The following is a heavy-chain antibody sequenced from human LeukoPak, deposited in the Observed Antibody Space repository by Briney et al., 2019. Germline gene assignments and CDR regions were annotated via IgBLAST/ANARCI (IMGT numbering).Heavy chain of an antibody. J-gene: IGHJ4*02. D-gene: IGHD3-10*01. V-gene: IGHV4-31*03. CDR2: IYYSGST. CDR1: GGSISSGGYY. CDR3: VRGSYYYGSGSYYYFDY. Sequence: SETLSLTCTVSGGSISSGGYYWSWIRQHPGKGLEWIGYIYYSGSTYYNPSLKSRVTISVDTSKNQFSLKLSSVTAADTAVYYCVRGSYYYGSGSYYYFDYWGQGTLVTVSS.